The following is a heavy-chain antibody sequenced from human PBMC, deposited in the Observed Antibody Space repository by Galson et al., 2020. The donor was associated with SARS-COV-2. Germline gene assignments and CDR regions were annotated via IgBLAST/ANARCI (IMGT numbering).Heavy chain of an antibody. V-gene: IGHV3-48*03. Sequence: GGSLRLSCVGSGFSFSSYEMNWVRQAPGKGLEWLSYISDSGSHIYYADSVKGRFTISRDNAKNSLYLQMNSLRAEDTAVYFCAPITVVRGTISDNWFDPWGQGTLVTVSS. CDR2: ISDSGSHI. J-gene: IGHJ5*02. D-gene: IGHD3-10*01. CDR1: GFSFSSYE. CDR3: APITVVRGTISDNWFDP.